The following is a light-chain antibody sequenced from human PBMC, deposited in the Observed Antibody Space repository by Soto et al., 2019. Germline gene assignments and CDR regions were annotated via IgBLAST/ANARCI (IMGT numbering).Light chain of an antibody. CDR3: SSYTSSSTLV. J-gene: IGLJ3*02. CDR1: SSDVGGYNY. CDR2: EVS. V-gene: IGLV2-14*01. Sequence: QSALTQPASVSGSPGQSITISCTGTSSDVGGYNYVSWYQQHPGKAPKLMIYEVSNRPSGVSNRFSGSKSGNKASLTISRLQAEDEADYYCSSYTSSSTLVFGGGTQLTVL.